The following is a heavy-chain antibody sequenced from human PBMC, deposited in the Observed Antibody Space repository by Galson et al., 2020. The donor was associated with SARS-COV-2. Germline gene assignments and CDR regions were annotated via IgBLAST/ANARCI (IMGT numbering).Heavy chain of an antibody. D-gene: IGHD5-12*01. J-gene: IGHJ6*02. Sequence: GGSLRLSCAATGFTFNIYAMIWVRQAPGKGLEWVSGISDTGDTTYYADSVKGRFTISRDKSKNTVYLQMNSLRVEDTATYYCARGGGGYDPRFYLYGMDAWGQGTTVNVSS. CDR2: ISDTGDTT. V-gene: IGHV3-23*01. CDR1: GFTFNIYA. CDR3: ARGGGGYDPRFYLYGMDA.